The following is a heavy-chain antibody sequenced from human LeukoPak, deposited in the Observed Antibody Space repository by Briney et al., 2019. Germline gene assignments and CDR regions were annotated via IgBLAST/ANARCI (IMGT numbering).Heavy chain of an antibody. CDR1: GYTFTGYY. D-gene: IGHD1-26*01. CDR2: INPNSGGT. CDR3: ARGGIVGANHDAFDI. J-gene: IGHJ3*02. Sequence: GASVKVSCKASGYTFTGYYMHWARQAPGQGLEWMGWINPNSGGTNYAQKFQGRVTMTRDTSISTAYMELSRLRSDDTAVYYCARGGIVGANHDAFDIWGQGTMVTVSS. V-gene: IGHV1-2*02.